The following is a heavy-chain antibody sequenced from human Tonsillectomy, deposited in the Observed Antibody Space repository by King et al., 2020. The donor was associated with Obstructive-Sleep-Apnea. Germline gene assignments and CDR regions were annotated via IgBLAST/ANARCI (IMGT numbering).Heavy chain of an antibody. V-gene: IGHV3-30*02. CDR2: IRYDGSNK. CDR3: AKGLGRWTYYDILTGATAGFDY. Sequence: QLVQSGGGVVQPGRSLRLSCAASGFTFSSYGMHWVRQAPGKGLEWVAFIRYDGSNKYYADSVKGRFTISRDNSKNTLYLQMNSLRAEDTAVYYCAKGLGRWTYYDILTGATAGFDYWGQGTLVTVSS. D-gene: IGHD3-9*01. CDR1: GFTFSSYG. J-gene: IGHJ4*02.